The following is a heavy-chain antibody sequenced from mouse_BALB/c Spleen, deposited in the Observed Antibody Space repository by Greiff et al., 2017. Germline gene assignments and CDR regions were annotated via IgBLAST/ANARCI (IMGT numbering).Heavy chain of an antibody. Sequence: VKLVESGAELAKPGASVKMSCKASGYTFTSYWMHWVKQRPGQGLEWIGYINPSTGYTEYNQKFKDKATLTADKSSSTAYMQLSSLTSEDSAVYYCARRGATLDAMDYWGQGTSVTVSS. CDR1: GYTFTSYW. CDR3: ARRGATLDAMDY. CDR2: INPSTGYT. J-gene: IGHJ4*01. V-gene: IGHV1-7*01. D-gene: IGHD3-1*01.